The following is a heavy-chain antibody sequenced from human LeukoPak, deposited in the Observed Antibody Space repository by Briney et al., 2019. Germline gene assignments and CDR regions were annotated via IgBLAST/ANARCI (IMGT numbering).Heavy chain of an antibody. CDR1: GYTFTGYY. CDR3: ARASYSSGFGYFDL. Sequence: ASVKVSSKASGYTFTGYYMHWVRQAPGQGLEWMGWINPNSGGTNYAQKFQGRVIMTRDTSISTAYMELRRLRSDDTAVYYCARASYSSGFGYFDLWGRGTLVTVSS. V-gene: IGHV1-2*02. D-gene: IGHD6-25*01. J-gene: IGHJ2*01. CDR2: INPNSGGT.